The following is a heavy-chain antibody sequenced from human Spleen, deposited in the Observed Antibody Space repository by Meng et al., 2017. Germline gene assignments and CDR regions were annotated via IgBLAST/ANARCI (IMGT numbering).Heavy chain of an antibody. CDR1: GFTFSSYA. CDR2: ISGSGGST. J-gene: IGHJ4*02. CDR3: AKESSGWYAGGY. D-gene: IGHD6-19*01. V-gene: IGHV3-23*04. Sequence: HLGGYGGGVVQPGGSLGLSCEASGFTFSSYAMSWVRQAPGKGLEWVSAISGSGGSTYYADSVKGRFTISRDNSKNTLYLQMNSLRAEDTAVYYCAKESSGWYAGGYWGQGTLVTVSS.